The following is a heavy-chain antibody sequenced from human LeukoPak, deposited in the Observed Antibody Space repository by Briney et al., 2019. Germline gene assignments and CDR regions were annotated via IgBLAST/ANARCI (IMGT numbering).Heavy chain of an antibody. CDR3: ARQSPDYFDY. CDR2: IYYSGST. V-gene: IGHV4-39*07. Sequence: SETLSLTCTVSGGSISSSSYYWGWIRQPPGKGLEWIGSIYYSGSTYYNPSLKSRVTISVDTSKNQFSLKLSSVTAADTAVYYCARQSPDYFDYWGQGTLVTVSS. CDR1: GGSISSSSYY. J-gene: IGHJ4*02.